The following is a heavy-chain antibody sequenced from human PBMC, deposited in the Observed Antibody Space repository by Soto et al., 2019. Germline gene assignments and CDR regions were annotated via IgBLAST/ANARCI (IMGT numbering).Heavy chain of an antibody. D-gene: IGHD6-6*01. CDR3: AREYSSSPYDYYYYMEV. CDR2: MNPNSGNT. J-gene: IGHJ6*03. CDR1: GYTFTSYD. V-gene: IGHV1-8*01. Sequence: ASVKVSCKASGYTFTSYDINWVRQATGQGLEWMGWMNPNSGNTGYAQKFQGRVTMTRNTSISTAYMELSSLRSEDTAVYYCAREYSSSPYDYYYYMEVWGKGTTVTVSS.